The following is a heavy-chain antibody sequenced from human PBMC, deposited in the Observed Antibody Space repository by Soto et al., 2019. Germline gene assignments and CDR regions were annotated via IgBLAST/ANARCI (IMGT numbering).Heavy chain of an antibody. CDR2: ISYDGTKI. J-gene: IGHJ4*02. CDR3: AKEGAVTADFDY. D-gene: IGHD2-21*02. CDR1: GFTFSSYS. V-gene: IGHV3-30*18. Sequence: QVQLVESGGGVVQPGMSLRLSCAASGFTFSSYSMNWVRQAPGKGLEWVALISYDGTKIYYEDSVKGRFTISRDNSKKTLYLQMSSLSADDTAVYFCAKEGAVTADFDYWGQGTLVTVSS.